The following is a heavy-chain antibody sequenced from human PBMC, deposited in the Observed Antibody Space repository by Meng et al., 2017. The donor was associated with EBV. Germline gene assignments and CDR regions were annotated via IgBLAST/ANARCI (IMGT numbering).Heavy chain of an antibody. V-gene: IGHV1-69*01. J-gene: IGHJ4*02. D-gene: IGHD2-2*01. CDR2: IIPNIGTA. CDR3: SRSPPSSTRNFGYFDY. Sequence: GRREATGAGVGEAWSSAKGSLNGSGGIFGSYAIGWVRHGPGQGLEWMRGIIPNIGTAKNANNIPCRVRSTADEATSTAYMELSSLRSEDTAVYYCSRSPPSSTRNFGYFDYWGQGTLVTVSS. CDR1: GGIFGSYA.